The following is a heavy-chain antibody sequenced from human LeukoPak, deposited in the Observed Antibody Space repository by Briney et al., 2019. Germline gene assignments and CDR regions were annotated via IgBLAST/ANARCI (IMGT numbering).Heavy chain of an antibody. J-gene: IGHJ6*03. V-gene: IGHV3-30*04. CDR3: ARAGGGYYARPYYYYMDV. D-gene: IGHD3-3*01. CDR2: ISYDGSNK. CDR1: GITFSSYA. Sequence: GGSLRLSCAASGITFSSYAMHWVRQAPGKGLEWVAVISYDGSNKYYADSVKGRFTISRDNSKNTLYLQMNSLRAEDTAVYYCARAGGGYYARPYYYYMDVWGKGTTVTVSS.